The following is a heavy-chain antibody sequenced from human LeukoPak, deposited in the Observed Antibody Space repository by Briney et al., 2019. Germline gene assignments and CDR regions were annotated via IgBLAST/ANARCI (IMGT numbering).Heavy chain of an antibody. Sequence: GGSLRLSCAASGFRFSGSGMYWVRQAPSKGLEWVASILYDGSNKFYLDSVKGRFTISRDNSRNTLYLQMNSLRAEDTAVYYCARLTGWDNYYSYMDVWGKGTTVTVSS. J-gene: IGHJ6*03. D-gene: IGHD6-19*01. V-gene: IGHV3-30*02. CDR1: GFRFSGSG. CDR3: ARLTGWDNYYSYMDV. CDR2: ILYDGSNK.